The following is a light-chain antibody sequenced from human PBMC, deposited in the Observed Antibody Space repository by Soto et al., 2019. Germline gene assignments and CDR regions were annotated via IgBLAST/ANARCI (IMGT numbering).Light chain of an antibody. CDR2: DVS. J-gene: IGLJ1*01. Sequence: QSVLTQPASVSGSPGQSITISCTGTTSDLGDYNYVSWYQQHPGKAPKLMIYDVSNRPSGVSNRFSGAKSGTTASLTISGLQAEDEADYYCSSYTSSGALYVFGTVTKVTVL. CDR1: TSDLGDYNY. CDR3: SSYTSSGALYV. V-gene: IGLV2-14*03.